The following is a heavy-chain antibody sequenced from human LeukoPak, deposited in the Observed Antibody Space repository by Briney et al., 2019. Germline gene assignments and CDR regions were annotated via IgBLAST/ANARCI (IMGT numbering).Heavy chain of an antibody. CDR2: ISGSGGST. CDR3: AKDASNFLDY. J-gene: IGHJ4*02. V-gene: IGHV3-23*01. D-gene: IGHD2/OR15-2a*01. Sequence: GGSLSLFCAASGFTLSSYAMSWVRQAPREALEWVSAISGSGGSTYYADSVKGRFTISRDNSKNTLYLQMNSLRAEDTAVYYCAKDASNFLDYWGQGTLVTVSS. CDR1: GFTLSSYA.